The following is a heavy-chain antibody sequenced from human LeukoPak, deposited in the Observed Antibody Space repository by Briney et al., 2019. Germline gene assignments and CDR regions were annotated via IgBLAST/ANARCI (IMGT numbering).Heavy chain of an antibody. CDR1: GFTFSSYA. CDR2: ISGSTGNT. D-gene: IGHD2-21*01. Sequence: GGSLRLSCAASGFTFSSYAMSWVRQAPGKGLEWVSAISGSTGNTYYADSVKGRFTISRDNSKNTLYLQMRSLRAEDMAVYYCARGGGDSGLPGDYWGQGTLVTVSS. V-gene: IGHV3-23*01. J-gene: IGHJ4*02. CDR3: ARGGGDSGLPGDY.